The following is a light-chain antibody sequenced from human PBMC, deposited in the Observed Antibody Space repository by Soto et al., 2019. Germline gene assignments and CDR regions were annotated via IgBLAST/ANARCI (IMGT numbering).Light chain of an antibody. CDR1: QGIGND. CDR3: LQHNRLWT. CDR2: AAS. Sequence: DIQMTQSPSSLSASVGDRVTFTCRASQGIGNDLGWYQQKPGKAPKRLIYAASSLQSGVPSRFSGSGSGTEFTLTISSLQPEDFATYYGLQHNRLWTFGQGTKVEIK. J-gene: IGKJ1*01. V-gene: IGKV1-17*01.